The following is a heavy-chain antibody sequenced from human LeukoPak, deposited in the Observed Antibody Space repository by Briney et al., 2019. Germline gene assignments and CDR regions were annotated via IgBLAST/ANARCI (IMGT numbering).Heavy chain of an antibody. CDR1: GGSISSSSYY. Sequence: SETLSLTCTVSGGSISSSSYYWSWIRQPAGKGLEWIGRIYTSGSTNYNPSLKSRVTMSVDTSKNQFSLKLSSVTAADTAVYYCATNSRGIAAAASYYYYYYMDVWGKGTTVTISS. CDR2: IYTSGST. D-gene: IGHD6-13*01. CDR3: ATNSRGIAAAASYYYYYYMDV. J-gene: IGHJ6*03. V-gene: IGHV4-61*02.